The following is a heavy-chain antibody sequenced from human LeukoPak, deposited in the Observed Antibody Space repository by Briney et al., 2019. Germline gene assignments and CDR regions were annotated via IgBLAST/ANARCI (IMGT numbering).Heavy chain of an antibody. Sequence: GGSLRLSCAASGFTFSSYSMNWVRQAPGKGLEWVSSISSSSSYIYYADSVKGRFTISRDNAKDSLYLQMNSLRAEDAAVYYCARDSNPYCSSTSCYYFDYWGQGTLVTVSS. J-gene: IGHJ4*02. V-gene: IGHV3-21*01. CDR2: ISSSSSYI. CDR1: GFTFSSYS. CDR3: ARDSNPYCSSTSCYYFDY. D-gene: IGHD2-2*01.